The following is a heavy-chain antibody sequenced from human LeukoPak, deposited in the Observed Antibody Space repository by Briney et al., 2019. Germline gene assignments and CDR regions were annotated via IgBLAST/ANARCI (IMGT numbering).Heavy chain of an antibody. CDR1: GFTFSDYY. J-gene: IGHJ4*02. CDR2: ISSSGSTI. CDR3: ARVGDSSGYYPSDY. V-gene: IGHV3-11*01. Sequence: GGSLRLSCAASGFTFSDYYMSWIRQAPGKGLEWVSYISSSGSTIYYADSVKGRFTISRDNAKNSLYLQMNSLRAKDTAVYHCARVGDSSGYYPSDYWGQGTLVTVSS. D-gene: IGHD3-22*01.